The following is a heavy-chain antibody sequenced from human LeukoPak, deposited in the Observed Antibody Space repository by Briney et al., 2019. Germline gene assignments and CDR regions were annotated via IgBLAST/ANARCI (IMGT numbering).Heavy chain of an antibody. D-gene: IGHD1-26*01. CDR1: GFTFSSYG. V-gene: IGHV3-30*02. Sequence: PGGSLRLSCAASGFTFSSYGMHWVRQAPGKGLEWVAFIRYDGSNKYYADSVKGRFTISTDNSKNTLYLQMNSLRAEDTAVYYCAKTGGSYYSGFDPWGQGTLVTVSS. CDR2: IRYDGSNK. J-gene: IGHJ5*02. CDR3: AKTGGSYYSGFDP.